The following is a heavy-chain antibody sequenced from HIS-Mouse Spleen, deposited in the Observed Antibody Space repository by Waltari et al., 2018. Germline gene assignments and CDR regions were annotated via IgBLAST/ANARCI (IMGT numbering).Heavy chain of an antibody. CDR2: IYYSGST. V-gene: IGHV4-39*07. J-gene: IGHJ2*01. D-gene: IGHD6-13*01. CDR3: AREIPYSSSWYDWYFDL. Sequence: QLQLQESGPGLVKPSETLSLTCTVSGGSISSSSYYSGWIRQPPGKGLEWIGSIYYSGSTYYNPSLKSRVTISVDTSKNQFSLKLSSVTAADTAVYYCAREIPYSSSWYDWYFDLWGRGTQLTVSS. CDR1: GGSISSSSYY.